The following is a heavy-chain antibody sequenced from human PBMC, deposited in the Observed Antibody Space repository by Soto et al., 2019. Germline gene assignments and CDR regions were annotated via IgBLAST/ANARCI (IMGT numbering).Heavy chain of an antibody. CDR3: AKVEGYDFWSGPPGY. J-gene: IGHJ4*02. V-gene: IGHV3-23*01. Sequence: GGSLRLSCAASGFTLSSYAMSWVRQAPGKGLEWVSAISGSGGSTYYADSVKGRFTISRDNSKNTLYLQMNSLRAEDTAVYYCAKVEGYDFWSGPPGYWGQGTLVTVSS. CDR1: GFTLSSYA. D-gene: IGHD3-3*01. CDR2: ISGSGGST.